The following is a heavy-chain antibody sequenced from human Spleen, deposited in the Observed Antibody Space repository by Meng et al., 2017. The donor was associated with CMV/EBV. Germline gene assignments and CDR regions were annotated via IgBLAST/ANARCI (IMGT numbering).Heavy chain of an antibody. CDR1: GFTFSNYA. V-gene: IGHV3-30-3*01. CDR3: ARDNGAAGTYYYYGMDV. Sequence: GGSLRLSCAASGFTFSNYAMSWVRQAPGKGLEWVAVISYDGSNKYYADSVKGRFTISRDNSKNTLYLQMNSLRAEDTAVYYCARDNGAAGTYYYYGMDVWGQGTTVTVSS. J-gene: IGHJ6*02. CDR2: ISYDGSNK. D-gene: IGHD6-13*01.